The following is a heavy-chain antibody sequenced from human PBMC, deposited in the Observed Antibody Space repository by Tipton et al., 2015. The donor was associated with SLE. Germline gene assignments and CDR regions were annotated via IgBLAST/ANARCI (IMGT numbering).Heavy chain of an antibody. D-gene: IGHD2-2*01. J-gene: IGHJ2*01. CDR1: GGSISSSSYY. CDR2: IYYSGNT. Sequence: TLSLTCTVSGGSISSSSYYWGWIRQPPGKGLEWIGSIYYSGNTYYNPSLKSRVTISVDTSKNQFSLKLSPVAAADTAVYYCARRLVAAANDWYFGLWGRGTLGTVSS. V-gene: IGHV4-39*07. CDR3: ARRLVAAANDWYFGL.